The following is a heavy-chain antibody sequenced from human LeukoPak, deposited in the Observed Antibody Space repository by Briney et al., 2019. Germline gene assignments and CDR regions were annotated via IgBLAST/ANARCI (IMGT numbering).Heavy chain of an antibody. Sequence: SETLSLTCAVYGGSFSGYYWSWIRQPPGKGLEWIGEINHSGSTNYNPSLKSRVTISVDTSKNQFSLKLSSVTAADTAVYYCARGNYDFWSGYYTGRISWYFDYWGQGTLVTVSS. J-gene: IGHJ4*02. CDR2: INHSGST. D-gene: IGHD3-3*01. CDR1: GGSFSGYY. CDR3: ARGNYDFWSGYYTGRISWYFDY. V-gene: IGHV4-34*01.